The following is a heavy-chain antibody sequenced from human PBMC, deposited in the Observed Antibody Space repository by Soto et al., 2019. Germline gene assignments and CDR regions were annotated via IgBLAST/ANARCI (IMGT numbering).Heavy chain of an antibody. V-gene: IGHV4-31*03. CDR1: GGSISSGGYY. D-gene: IGHD2-2*01. Sequence: QVQLQESGPGLVKPSQTLSLTCTVSGGSISSGGYYWSWIRQHPGKGLEWIGYIYYSGGTYYNPSLKSRVTISVDTSKNQFSLKLSSVTAADTAVYYCARGRGIVVVPAAKYYFDYWGQGTLVTVSS. CDR3: ARGRGIVVVPAAKYYFDY. J-gene: IGHJ4*02. CDR2: IYYSGGT.